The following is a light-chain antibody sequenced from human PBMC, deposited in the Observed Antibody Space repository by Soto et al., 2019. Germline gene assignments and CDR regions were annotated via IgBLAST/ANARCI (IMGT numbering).Light chain of an antibody. J-gene: IGKJ2*01. CDR3: QQYGSSYT. V-gene: IGKV3-20*01. Sequence: EIVLTQSPGTLYLSPEERATLSCRASQSVSSSYLAWYQQKPGQAPRLLIYGASSRATGIPDRFSGSGSGTDFTLTISRLEPEDFAVYYCQQYGSSYTFGQGTKLEIK. CDR2: GAS. CDR1: QSVSSSY.